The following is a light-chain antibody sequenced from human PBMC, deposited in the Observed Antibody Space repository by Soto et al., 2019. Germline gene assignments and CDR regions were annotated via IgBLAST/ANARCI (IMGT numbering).Light chain of an antibody. Sequence: DLVLTQSPLSLSVTPGEPASISCRSSQSLLHGNGHNYLDWYLQKPGQSPQLLVYLGSNRASGVPDRFSGSGSGTDFTLKINKVEAEDVGVYYCMQPLQTPRWTFGQGTKVEIK. J-gene: IGKJ1*01. CDR3: MQPLQTPRWT. CDR2: LGS. CDR1: QSLLHGNGHNY. V-gene: IGKV2-28*01.